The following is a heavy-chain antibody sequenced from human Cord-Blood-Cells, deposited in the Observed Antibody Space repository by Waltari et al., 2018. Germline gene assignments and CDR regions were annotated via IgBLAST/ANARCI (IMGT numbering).Heavy chain of an antibody. Sequence: QVQLVESGGGVVQPGRSLRLSCAASGFTFSSYGMYWVRQAPGKGLEWVAVISYDGSNKYYADAVKGRFTISRDNSKNTLYLQMNSLRAEDTAVYYCAKEPTGYSSSWSFDYWGQGTLVTVSS. J-gene: IGHJ4*02. V-gene: IGHV3-30*18. CDR1: GFTFSSYG. CDR3: AKEPTGYSSSWSFDY. CDR2: ISYDGSNK. D-gene: IGHD6-13*01.